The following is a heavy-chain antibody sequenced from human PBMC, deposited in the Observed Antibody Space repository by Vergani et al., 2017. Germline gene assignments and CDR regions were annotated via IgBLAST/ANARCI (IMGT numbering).Heavy chain of an antibody. Sequence: EVQLVESGGGLVKPGGSLRLSCQASGFTFDDYAMHWVRQAPGKGLEWVSLISWDGGSTYYADSVKGRFTISRDNSKNSLYLQMNSLRAEDTAVYYCASGSDYYDSSGYPVFDAFDIWGQGTMVTVSS. CDR1: GFTFDDYA. J-gene: IGHJ3*02. V-gene: IGHV3-43D*04. D-gene: IGHD3-22*01. CDR3: ASGSDYYDSSGYPVFDAFDI. CDR2: ISWDGGST.